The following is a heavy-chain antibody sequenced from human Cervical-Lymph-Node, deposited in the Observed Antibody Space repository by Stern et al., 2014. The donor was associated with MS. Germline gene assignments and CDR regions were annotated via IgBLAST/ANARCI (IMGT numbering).Heavy chain of an antibody. V-gene: IGHV4-31*01. J-gene: IGHJ6*02. D-gene: IGHD6-6*01. CDR3: AREMYSSSYYGLDV. Sequence: QLQLQESGPGLVRPSETLSLTCTVSGDSMSSRSYYWTLIRQHPEKGLEWIGYIYYGASISSQPFLRGLVNISRDTAQYQFFLTVTSVTAADTAVYYCAREMYSSSYYGLDVWGQGATVTVSS. CDR1: GDSMSSRSYY. CDR2: IYYGASI.